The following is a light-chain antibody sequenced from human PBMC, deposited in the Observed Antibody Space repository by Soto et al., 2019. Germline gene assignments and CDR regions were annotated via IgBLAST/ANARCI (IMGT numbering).Light chain of an antibody. V-gene: IGKV3-20*01. Sequence: EIVLTQSPGTLSLSPGERATLSCRASQSVSSSYLAWYQQKPGQAPRLLIYGASSRATGIPDRFSGSGSGKDFTLTISRLEPEDFAVYYCPQYGSSPAIPFGGGTKVEIK. J-gene: IGKJ4*01. CDR1: QSVSSSY. CDR2: GAS. CDR3: PQYGSSPAIP.